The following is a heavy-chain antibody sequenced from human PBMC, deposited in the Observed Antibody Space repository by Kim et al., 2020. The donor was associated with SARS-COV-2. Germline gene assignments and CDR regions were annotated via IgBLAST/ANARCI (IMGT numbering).Heavy chain of an antibody. J-gene: IGHJ6*04. V-gene: IGHV3-30*18. CDR2: ISYDGSNK. CDR3: AKESGSGSYYAWTYYYYGMDL. Sequence: GGSLRLSCAASGFTFSSYGMHWVRQAPGKGLEWVAVISYDGSNKYYADSVKGRFTISRDNSKNTLYLQMNSLRAEDTAVYYCAKESGSGSYYAWTYYYYGMDLWREGPTVSVPS. D-gene: IGHD3-10*01. CDR1: GFTFSSYG.